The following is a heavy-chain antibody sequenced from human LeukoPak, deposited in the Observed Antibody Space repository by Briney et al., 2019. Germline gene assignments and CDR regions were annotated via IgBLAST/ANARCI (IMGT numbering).Heavy chain of an antibody. V-gene: IGHV4-34*01. D-gene: IGHD6-13*01. CDR3: ARDYPIAAAGPNFDY. Sequence: PSETLSLTCAVYGGSFSGYYWSWIRQPPGKGLEWIGEINHSGSTNYNPSLKSRVTISVDTSMNQFSLKLSSVTAADTAVYYCARDYPIAAAGPNFDYWGQGTLVTVSS. CDR2: INHSGST. CDR1: GGSFSGYY. J-gene: IGHJ4*02.